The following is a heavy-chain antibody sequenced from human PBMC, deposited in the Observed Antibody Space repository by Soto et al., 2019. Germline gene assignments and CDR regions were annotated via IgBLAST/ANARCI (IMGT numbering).Heavy chain of an antibody. CDR3: AIHWCIAARPYYYYYGMDV. Sequence: SETLSLTCTASGGSISSNSYYWGWIRQPPVKGLEWIGSIYYSGSTYYNPSLKSRVTISVDTSKNQFSLKLSSVTAADTAVYYCAIHWCIAARPYYYYYGMDVWGQGTTVTVSS. V-gene: IGHV4-39*01. CDR1: GGSISSNSYY. J-gene: IGHJ6*02. CDR2: IYYSGST. D-gene: IGHD6-6*01.